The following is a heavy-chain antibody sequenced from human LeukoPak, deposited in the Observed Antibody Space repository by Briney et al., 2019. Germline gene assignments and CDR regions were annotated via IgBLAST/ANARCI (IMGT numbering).Heavy chain of an antibody. Sequence: GGSLRLSCTASGFTFSSYAMSWVRQAPGKGPEWVSGLSSSGAKTFYADSVKGRFTISRDNSKNTMFLQMNSLRAEDTALYYCAKDSGWAFDYWGQGTQVTVSS. CDR1: GFTFSSYA. J-gene: IGHJ4*02. D-gene: IGHD6-19*01. CDR3: AKDSGWAFDY. V-gene: IGHV3-23*01. CDR2: LSSSGAKT.